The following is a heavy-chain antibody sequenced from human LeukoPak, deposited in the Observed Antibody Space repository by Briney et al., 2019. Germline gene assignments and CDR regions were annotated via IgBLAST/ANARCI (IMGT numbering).Heavy chain of an antibody. Sequence: ASVKVSCKASGYTFTSYGISWVRQAPGQGLEWMGWISAYNGNTNYAQKLQGRVTMTTDTSTSTAYMELRSLRSDDTALYYCAKDVPNYYGSGSYLAGVFDYWGQGTLVTVSS. J-gene: IGHJ4*02. D-gene: IGHD3-10*01. CDR1: GYTFTSYG. CDR2: ISAYNGNT. V-gene: IGHV1-18*01. CDR3: AKDVPNYYGSGSYLAGVFDY.